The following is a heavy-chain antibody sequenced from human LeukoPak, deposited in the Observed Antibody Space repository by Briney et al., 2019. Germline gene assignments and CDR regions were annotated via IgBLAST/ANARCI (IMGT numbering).Heavy chain of an antibody. J-gene: IGHJ4*02. CDR2: INPNSGGT. CDR1: GYTFIGYY. Sequence: ASVKVSCKASGYTFIGYYIHWVRQAPGQGLEWMGWINPNSGGTNYEQKFQGRVTMTRETFITTAYLELSGLRSDDTAVYYCARDSGYLFDSWAQGTLVTVSS. V-gene: IGHV1-2*02. D-gene: IGHD3-9*01. CDR3: ARDSGYLFDS.